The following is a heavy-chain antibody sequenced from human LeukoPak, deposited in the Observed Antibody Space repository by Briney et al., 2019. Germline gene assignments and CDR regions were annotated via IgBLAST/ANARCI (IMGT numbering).Heavy chain of an antibody. D-gene: IGHD6-13*01. Sequence: QPGRSLRLSCAASGFTFGSYGMHWVRQAPGKGLEWVAVIWYDGSNKYYADSVKGRFTISRDNSKNTLYLQMNSLRADDTAVYYCARDEAAAGPYYYYYGMDVWGQGTTVTVSS. CDR1: GFTFGSYG. J-gene: IGHJ6*02. CDR3: ARDEAAAGPYYYYYGMDV. CDR2: IWYDGSNK. V-gene: IGHV3-33*01.